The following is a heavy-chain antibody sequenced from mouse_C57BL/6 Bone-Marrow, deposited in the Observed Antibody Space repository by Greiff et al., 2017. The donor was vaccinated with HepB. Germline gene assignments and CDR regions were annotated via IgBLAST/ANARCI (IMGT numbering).Heavy chain of an antibody. Sequence: EVQLQQSGAELVRPGASVKLSCTASGFNIKDYYMDWVKQRPEQGLEWIGRIDPEDGDTEYAPKFQGKATMTADTSSNTAYLQLSSLTSEDTAVYYCTGYYGSRAYWGQGTLVTVSA. D-gene: IGHD1-1*01. V-gene: IGHV14-1*01. CDR1: GFNIKDYY. CDR3: TGYYGSRAY. J-gene: IGHJ3*01. CDR2: IDPEDGDT.